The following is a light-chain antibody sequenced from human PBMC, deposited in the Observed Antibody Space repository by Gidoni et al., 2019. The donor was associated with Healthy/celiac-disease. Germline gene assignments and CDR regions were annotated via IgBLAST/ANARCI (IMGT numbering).Light chain of an antibody. CDR1: QSVSSS. Sequence: EIVLTQSPATRALSPGERANFSCRASQSVSSSLPWYQQKPGQASRLLIYDASNRATGIPARFGGSGSGTDFTLTISSLEPEDFAVYYCQQRSNWPPWTFXXXTKVEIK. CDR3: QQRSNWPPWT. CDR2: DAS. V-gene: IGKV3-11*01. J-gene: IGKJ1*01.